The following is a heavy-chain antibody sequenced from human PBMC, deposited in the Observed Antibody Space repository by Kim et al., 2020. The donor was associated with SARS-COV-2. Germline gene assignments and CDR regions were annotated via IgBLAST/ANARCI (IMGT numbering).Heavy chain of an antibody. Sequence: DYVKARFPISGDNAKNSLYLQMSSLRAEDTAVYYCARAGSGYYYYYGMDVWGQGTTVTVSS. J-gene: IGHJ6*02. D-gene: IGHD3-10*01. V-gene: IGHV3-11*03. CDR3: ARAGSGYYYYYGMDV.